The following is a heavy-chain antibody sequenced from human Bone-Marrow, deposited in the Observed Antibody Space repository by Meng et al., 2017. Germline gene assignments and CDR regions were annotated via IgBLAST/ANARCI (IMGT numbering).Heavy chain of an antibody. J-gene: IGHJ2*01. V-gene: IGHV4-39*01. CDR3: ARGPYTHGHFWYFDL. CDR2: IDYTEYT. D-gene: IGHD5-18*01. CDR1: GGPISSSSFY. Sequence: QLQVQESGPGLVNPSEPLSLTCTASGGPISSSSFYWVWIRQPPGMGLEWIGSIDYTEYTHFNASLKSRVTMSIDTSRKQISLMLSSVTAADTAVYYCARGPYTHGHFWYFDLWGRGTLVTVSS.